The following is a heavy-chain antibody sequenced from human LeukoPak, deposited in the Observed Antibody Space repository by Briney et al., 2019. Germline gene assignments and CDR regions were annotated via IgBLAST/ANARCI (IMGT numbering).Heavy chain of an antibody. Sequence: ASVKVSCKASGYTFTGYYMHWVRQAPGQGLEWMGWINPNSGGTNYAQKFQGRVTMTRDTSISTAYTELSRLRSDDTAVYYCARACSSTSCYRKWGQGTLVTVSS. V-gene: IGHV1-2*02. CDR3: ARACSSTSCYRK. J-gene: IGHJ4*02. D-gene: IGHD2-2*02. CDR2: INPNSGGT. CDR1: GYTFTGYY.